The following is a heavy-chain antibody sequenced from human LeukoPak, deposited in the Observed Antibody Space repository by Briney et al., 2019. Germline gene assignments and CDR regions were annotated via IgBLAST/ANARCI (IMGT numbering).Heavy chain of an antibody. CDR1: GYTFTSYY. J-gene: IGHJ4*02. Sequence: ASVKVSCKASGYTFTSYYMHWVRQAPGQGLEWMGIINPSGGSTSYAQKFQGRVTMTRDTSTSTVYMELSSLRSEDTAVYYCARDHQRADDSGWYLVGYWGQGTLVTVSS. CDR2: INPSGGST. CDR3: ARDHQRADDSGWYLVGY. D-gene: IGHD6-19*01. V-gene: IGHV1-46*01.